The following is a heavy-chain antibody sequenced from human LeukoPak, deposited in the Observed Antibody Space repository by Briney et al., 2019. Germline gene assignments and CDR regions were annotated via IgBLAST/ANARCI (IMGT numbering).Heavy chain of an antibody. CDR3: ARESGYAVGDF. D-gene: IGHD5-12*01. V-gene: IGHV3-64*01. J-gene: IGHJ4*02. CDR1: GFTFSSYA. CDR2: ISSNGGST. Sequence: GRSLRLSCAASGFTFSSYAMHWVRQAPGKGLEYVSAISSNGGSTYYANSVKGRFTISRDNSKNTLYLQMNNLRADDTAVYYCARESGYAVGDFWGRGTLVTVSS.